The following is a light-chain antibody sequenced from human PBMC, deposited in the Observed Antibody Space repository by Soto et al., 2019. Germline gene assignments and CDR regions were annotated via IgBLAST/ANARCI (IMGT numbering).Light chain of an antibody. Sequence: QSALTQPASVSGSHGQSITISCTGTSSDVGTYNLVSWYQQHPGKAPKLMIYEGSKRPSGVSNRFSGSKSGNTASLTISGLQAEDEADYCCCSYAGSSTLVVFGGGTKLTVL. J-gene: IGLJ2*01. CDR2: EGS. CDR1: SSDVGTYNL. CDR3: CSYAGSSTLVV. V-gene: IGLV2-23*01.